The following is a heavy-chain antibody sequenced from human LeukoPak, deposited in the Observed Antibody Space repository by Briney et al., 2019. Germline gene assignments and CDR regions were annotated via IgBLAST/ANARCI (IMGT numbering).Heavy chain of an antibody. J-gene: IGHJ5*02. CDR2: IYSGGST. CDR3: ARDKRIAAAGMFDP. CDR1: GFTVSSNY. Sequence: PGGSLRLSCAASGFTVSSNYMSWVRQAPGKGLEWVSVIYSGGSTYYADSVKGRFTISRDNSKNTLYLQMNSLRAEDTAVYYCARDKRIAAAGMFDPWGQGTLVTVSS. V-gene: IGHV3-53*01. D-gene: IGHD6-13*01.